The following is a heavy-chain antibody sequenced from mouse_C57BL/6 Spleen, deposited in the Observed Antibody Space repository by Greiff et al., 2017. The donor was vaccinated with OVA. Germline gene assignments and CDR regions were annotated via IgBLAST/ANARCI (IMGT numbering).Heavy chain of an antibody. CDR1: GYSFTSYY. CDR3: ARDGGSSAWYFDV. Sequence: QVQLKQSGPELVKPGASVKISCKASGYSFTSYYIHWVKQRPGQGLEWIGWIYPGSGNTKYNEKFKGKATLTADTSSSTAYMQLSSLTSEDSAVYYCARDGGSSAWYFDVWGTGTTVTVSS. V-gene: IGHV1-66*01. D-gene: IGHD1-1*01. CDR2: IYPGSGNT. J-gene: IGHJ1*03.